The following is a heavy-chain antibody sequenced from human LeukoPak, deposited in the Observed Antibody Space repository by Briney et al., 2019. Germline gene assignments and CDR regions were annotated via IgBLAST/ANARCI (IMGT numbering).Heavy chain of an antibody. Sequence: ASVKVSCKASGYTFTGYYMHWVRQAPGQGLEWMGIINPSGGSTSYAQKFQGRVTMTRDMSTSTVYMELSSLRSEDTAVYYCARDSSGFLTIGWFDPWGQGTLVTVSS. CDR1: GYTFTGYY. J-gene: IGHJ5*02. CDR3: ARDSSGFLTIGWFDP. D-gene: IGHD6-19*01. CDR2: INPSGGST. V-gene: IGHV1-46*01.